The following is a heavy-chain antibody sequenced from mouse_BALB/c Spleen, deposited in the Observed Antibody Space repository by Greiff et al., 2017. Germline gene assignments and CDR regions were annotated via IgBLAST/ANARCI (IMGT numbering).Heavy chain of an antibody. CDR2: IYPGDGDT. V-gene: IGHV1-80*01. D-gene: IGHD1-1*01. J-gene: IGHJ3*01. Sequence: QVQLQQSGAELVRPGSSVKISCKASGYAFSSYWMNWVKQRPGQGLEWIGQIYPGDGDTNYNGKFKGKATLTADKSSSTAYMQLSSLTSEDSAVYYCARQDYGSSLGFAYWGQGTLVTVSA. CDR3: ARQDYGSSLGFAY. CDR1: GYAFSSYW.